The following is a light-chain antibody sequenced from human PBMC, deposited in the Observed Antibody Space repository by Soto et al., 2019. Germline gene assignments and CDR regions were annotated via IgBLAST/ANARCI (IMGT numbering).Light chain of an antibody. V-gene: IGLV2-11*01. CDR1: SSDVGGYNY. CDR2: DVS. CDR3: CSYAGSYTFPYV. Sequence: SALTQPPSASGSPGQSVTISCTGTSSDVGGYNYVSWYQQHPGKAPKLMIYDVSKRPSGVPDRFSGSKSGNTASLTISGLQAEDEADYYCCSYAGSYTFPYVFGTGTKVTVL. J-gene: IGLJ1*01.